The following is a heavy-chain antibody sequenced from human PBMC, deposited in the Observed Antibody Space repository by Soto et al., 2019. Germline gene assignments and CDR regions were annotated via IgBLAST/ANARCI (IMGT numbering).Heavy chain of an antibody. V-gene: IGHV3-23*01. J-gene: IGHJ6*02. Sequence: GGSLTLAFTASGFTFSSYAMGWVRDAPGKGLEWVSAISGSGGSTYYADSVKGRFTISRDNSKNTMHLQMNSLRAEDTAVYYCAKDNAAYYYGSGSYNMGMDYWGQGTTVTVSS. CDR1: GFTFSSYA. D-gene: IGHD3-10*01. CDR2: ISGSGGST. CDR3: AKDNAAYYYGSGSYNMGMDY.